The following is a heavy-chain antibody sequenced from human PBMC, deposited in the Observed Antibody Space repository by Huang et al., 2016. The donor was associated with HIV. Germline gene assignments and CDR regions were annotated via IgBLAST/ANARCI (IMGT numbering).Heavy chain of an antibody. CDR1: GYTFTNYD. Sequence: QVHLVQSGAEVKKPGASVKVSCKASGYTFTNYDINGVRQAPGRGLEWMGWMNPNPGNTGVAQSVQGRVTMTRKTSITTAYMELTSLTSEDTAVYYCARSAYGDLDYWGLGTLVIVSS. CDR3: ARSAYGDLDY. J-gene: IGHJ4*02. D-gene: IGHD4-17*01. V-gene: IGHV1-8*02. CDR2: MNPNPGNT.